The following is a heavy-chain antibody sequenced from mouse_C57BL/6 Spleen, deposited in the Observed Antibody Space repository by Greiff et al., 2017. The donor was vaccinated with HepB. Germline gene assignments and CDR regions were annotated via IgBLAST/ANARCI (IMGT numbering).Heavy chain of an antibody. CDR1: GYTFTDYY. CDR2: INPYNGGT. CDR3: ARGVTTVVAHWYFDV. V-gene: IGHV1-19*01. J-gene: IGHJ1*03. Sequence: EVKLQESGPVLVKPGASVKMSCKASGYTFTDYYMNWVKQSHGKSLEWIGVINPYNGGTSYNQKFKGKATLTVDKSSSTAYMELNSLTSEDSAVYYWARGVTTVVAHWYFDVWGTGTTVTVSS. D-gene: IGHD1-1*01.